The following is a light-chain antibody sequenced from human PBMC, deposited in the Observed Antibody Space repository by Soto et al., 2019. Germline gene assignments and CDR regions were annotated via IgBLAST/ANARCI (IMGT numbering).Light chain of an antibody. CDR2: DTS. V-gene: IGKV3-20*01. CDR3: QQYGSSPWT. Sequence: EVAMTQSPATLSVSPGEGVTLSCRASQGIGDTLAWYQHKPGQTPRLLIYDTSTRATGVPARFSGSRSGPDFTLTISRLEPEDFAVYYCQQYGSSPWTFGQGTKVDIK. J-gene: IGKJ1*01. CDR1: QGIGDT.